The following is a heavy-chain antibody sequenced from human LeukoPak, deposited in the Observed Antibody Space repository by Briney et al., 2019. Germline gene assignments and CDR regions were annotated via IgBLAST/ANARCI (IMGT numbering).Heavy chain of an antibody. Sequence: PGGSLRLPCAASGFTFDDYAMHWVRQAPGKGLEWVSSISWNSGIIGYADTVEGRFTISRDNAKNSLYLQMNSLRAEDTALYYCAKSVVPGRTGAFDIWGQGTMVTVSP. CDR3: AKSVVPGRTGAFDI. CDR2: ISWNSGII. V-gene: IGHV3-9*01. D-gene: IGHD2-2*01. CDR1: GFTFDDYA. J-gene: IGHJ3*02.